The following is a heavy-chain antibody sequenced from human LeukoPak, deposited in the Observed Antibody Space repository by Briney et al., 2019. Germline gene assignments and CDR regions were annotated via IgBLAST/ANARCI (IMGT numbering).Heavy chain of an antibody. D-gene: IGHD3-3*01. CDR3: ARGRITIFGVVTYFDY. Sequence: AETLSLTCTVSGYSISSGYYWGWIRPPPGKGLEWIGSIYHSGSTYYNPSLKSRVTISVDTSKNQFSLKLSSVTAADTAVYYCARGRITIFGVVTYFDYWGQGTLVTVSS. CDR1: GYSISSGYY. CDR2: IYHSGST. J-gene: IGHJ4*02. V-gene: IGHV4-38-2*02.